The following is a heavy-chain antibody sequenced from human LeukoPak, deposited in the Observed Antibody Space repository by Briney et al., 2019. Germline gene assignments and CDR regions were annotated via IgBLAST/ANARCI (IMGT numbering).Heavy chain of an antibody. CDR1: GFAFSSYG. J-gene: IGHJ6*03. D-gene: IGHD3-9*01. V-gene: IGHV3-30*02. CDR2: MRYDGSNR. Sequence: GGSLRLSCAASGFAFSSYGMHWVRQAPGKGLEWVAFMRYDGSNRNYADSVKGRFTISRDNSKNTLYLQMNSLRAEDTAVYYCAKGVKVPLLRYFSYYMDVWGKGTTVTISS. CDR3: AKGVKVPLLRYFSYYMDV.